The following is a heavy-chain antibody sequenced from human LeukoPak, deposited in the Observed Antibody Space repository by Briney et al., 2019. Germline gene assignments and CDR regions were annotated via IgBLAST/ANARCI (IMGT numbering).Heavy chain of an antibody. V-gene: IGHV4-34*12. CDR1: GGSFSGYY. J-gene: IGHJ4*02. CDR2: IIHSGST. D-gene: IGHD2-2*02. CDR3: ASLVVPTSIGDY. Sequence: NTSGTLSLTCAVYGGSFSGYYWSWIRQPPGKGLEWIGEIIHSGSTNYNPSLKSRVTISVDTSKNQFSLKLSSVTAADTAVYYCASLVVPTSIGDYWGQGTLVTVSS.